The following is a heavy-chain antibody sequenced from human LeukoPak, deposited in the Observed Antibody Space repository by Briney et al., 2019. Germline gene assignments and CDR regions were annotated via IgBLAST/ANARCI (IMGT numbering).Heavy chain of an antibody. J-gene: IGHJ4*02. CDR2: ISSSSGYI. Sequence: GGSLRLSCAASGFIFSSYSMNWVRQAPGKGLEWVSSISSSSGYIYYADSVKGRFTISRDNAKNSLYLQMNSLRAEDTAVYYCARDASTEYYFDYWGQGTLVTVSS. CDR3: ARDASTEYYFDY. CDR1: GFIFSSYS. V-gene: IGHV3-21*01.